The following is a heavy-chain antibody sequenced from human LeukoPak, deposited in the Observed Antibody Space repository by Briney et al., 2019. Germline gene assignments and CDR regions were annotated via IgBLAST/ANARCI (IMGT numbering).Heavy chain of an antibody. Sequence: SETLSLTCTVSGGSIISSSYYWDWIRQPPGKGLEWIGSIYYSGSTYYNPSLKSRVTISVDTSKSQFSLKVSSVTAADTAVYYCARGGWNKFDYWGQGTLVTVSS. CDR2: IYYSGST. J-gene: IGHJ4*02. D-gene: IGHD3-22*01. CDR1: GGSIISSSYY. V-gene: IGHV4-39*07. CDR3: ARGGWNKFDY.